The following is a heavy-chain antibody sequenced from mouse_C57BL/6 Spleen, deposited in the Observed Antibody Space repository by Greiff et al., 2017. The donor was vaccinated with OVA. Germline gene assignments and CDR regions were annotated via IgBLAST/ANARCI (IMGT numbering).Heavy chain of an antibody. D-gene: IGHD1-1*01. CDR2: IWRGGST. V-gene: IGHV2-5*01. CDR3: AKNYYGSSYAMDY. J-gene: IGHJ4*01. Sequence: VQLVESGPGLVQPSQSLSITCTVSGFSLTSYGVHWVRQSPGKGLEWLGVIWRGGSTDYNAAFMSRLSITKDNSKSQVFFKMNSLQADDTAIYYCAKNYYGSSYAMDYWGQGTSVTVSS. CDR1: GFSLTSYG.